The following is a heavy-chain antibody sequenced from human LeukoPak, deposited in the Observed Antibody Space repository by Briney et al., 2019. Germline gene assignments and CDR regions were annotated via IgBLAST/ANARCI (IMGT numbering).Heavy chain of an antibody. D-gene: IGHD3-10*01. J-gene: IGHJ6*02. Sequence: GGSLRLSCAASGFTFSSYWMHWVRQAPGEGLVWVSRINSDGSSTSYADSVKGRFTSSRDNAKNTLYLQKNSLRDEDTAVYYCAREAREFYYYYYYGMDVLGQGTTVTVSS. CDR1: GFTFSSYW. V-gene: IGHV3-74*01. CDR2: INSDGSST. CDR3: AREAREFYYYYYYGMDV.